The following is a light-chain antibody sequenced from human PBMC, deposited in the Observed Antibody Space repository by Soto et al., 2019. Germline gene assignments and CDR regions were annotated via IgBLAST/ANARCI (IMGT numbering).Light chain of an antibody. V-gene: IGLV1-47*01. CDR2: RNN. J-gene: IGLJ1*01. CDR3: AAWDDTVRSYV. CDR1: ISNIGNNY. Sequence: QSVLTQPPSVFGTPGQRVTISCSGSISNIGNNYVYWFQQLPGTAPKVLSNRNNQRPSGVPDRFSGSKSGTSAYLAISGLRSEDEAESYGAAWDDTVRSYVFGTGTKLTVL.